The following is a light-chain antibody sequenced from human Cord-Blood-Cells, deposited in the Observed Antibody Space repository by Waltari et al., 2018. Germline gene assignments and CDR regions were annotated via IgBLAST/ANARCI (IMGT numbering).Light chain of an antibody. CDR2: YAS. J-gene: IGLJ1*01. CDR1: NIGSKS. V-gene: IGLV3-21*04. CDR3: QVWDSSSDHYV. Sequence: SYVLTQPPSVSVAPGKTARITCGGNNIGSKSVHWYQQKPGQAPLLVIYYASARPSGIPERFSGSNSGNTATLTISRVEAGDEADYYCQVWDSSSDHYVFGTGTKVTVL.